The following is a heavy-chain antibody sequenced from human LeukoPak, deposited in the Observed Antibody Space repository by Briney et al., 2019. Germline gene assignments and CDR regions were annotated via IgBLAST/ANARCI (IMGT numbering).Heavy chain of an antibody. J-gene: IGHJ4*02. CDR2: ISGDGGST. D-gene: IGHD3-3*01. CDR3: AKDSNPGATIFGVVNPLLDY. CDR1: GFTFSSYA. V-gene: IGHV3-43*02. Sequence: QPGRSLRLSCAASGFTFSSYAMSWVRQAPGKGLEWVSLISGDGGSTYYADSVKGRFTISRDNSKNSLYLQMNSLRSEDTAFYYCAKDSNPGATIFGVVNPLLDYWGQGTLVTVSS.